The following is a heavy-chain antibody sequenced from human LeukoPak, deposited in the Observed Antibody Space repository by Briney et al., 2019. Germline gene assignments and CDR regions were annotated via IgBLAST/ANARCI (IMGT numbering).Heavy chain of an antibody. V-gene: IGHV3-21*01. D-gene: IGHD3-10*01. CDR1: GFTFSSYS. J-gene: IGHJ6*04. CDR3: ARDRVLLWFGELFSLDSLDV. Sequence: NAGGSLRLSCAASGFTFSSYSMNWVRQAPGKGLGWVSSISSSSSYIYYADSVKGRFTISRDNAKNSLYLQMNSLRAEDTAVYYCARDRVLLWFGELFSLDSLDVWGKGTTVTISS. CDR2: ISSSSSYI.